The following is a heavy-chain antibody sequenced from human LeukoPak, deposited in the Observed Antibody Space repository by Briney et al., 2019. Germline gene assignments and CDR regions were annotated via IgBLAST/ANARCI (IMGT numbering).Heavy chain of an antibody. CDR1: GLTFTNAW. J-gene: IGHJ3*02. V-gene: IGHV3-30-3*01. D-gene: IGHD6-19*01. Sequence: GGSLRLSCAVSGLTFTNAWMSWVRQAPGKGLEWVAVISYDGSNKYYADSVKGRFTISRDNSKNTLYLQMNSLRAEDTAVYYCARDWYEAGDAFDIWGQGTMVTVSS. CDR3: ARDWYEAGDAFDI. CDR2: ISYDGSNK.